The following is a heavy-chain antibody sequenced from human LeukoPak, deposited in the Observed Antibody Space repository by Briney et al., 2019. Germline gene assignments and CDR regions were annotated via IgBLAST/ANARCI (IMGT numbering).Heavy chain of an antibody. Sequence: TPSETLSLTCAVYGGSFSGYYWSWIRQPPGKGLEWFGEINHSGSTNYNPSLKSRVTISVDTSKNQFSLKLSSVTAADTAVYYCARFSSSWYKMMFFDYWGQGTLVTVSS. CDR1: GGSFSGYY. CDR3: ARFSSSWYKMMFFDY. CDR2: INHSGST. J-gene: IGHJ4*02. V-gene: IGHV4-34*01. D-gene: IGHD6-13*01.